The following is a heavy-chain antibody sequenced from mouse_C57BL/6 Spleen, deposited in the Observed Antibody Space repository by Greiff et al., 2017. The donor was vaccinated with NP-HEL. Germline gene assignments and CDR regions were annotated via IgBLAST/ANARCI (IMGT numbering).Heavy chain of an antibody. V-gene: IGHV5-6*01. J-gene: IGHJ3*01. Sequence: VQLKESGGDLVKPGGSLKLSCAASGFTFSSYGMSWVRQTPDKRLEWVATISSGGSYTYYPDSVKGRFTISRDNAKNTLYLQMSSLKSEDTAMYYCARKGYSNSSGFAYWGQGTLVTVSA. CDR1: GFTFSSYG. CDR3: ARKGYSNSSGFAY. CDR2: ISSGGSYT. D-gene: IGHD2-5*01.